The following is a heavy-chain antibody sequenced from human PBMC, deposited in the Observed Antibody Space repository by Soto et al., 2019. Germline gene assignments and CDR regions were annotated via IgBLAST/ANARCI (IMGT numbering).Heavy chain of an antibody. J-gene: IGHJ6*02. CDR3: ARDRGAYGMDV. CDR2: ISAYNGNT. CDR1: GYTFTSYG. Sequence: QVQLVQSGAEVKKPGASVKVSCKASGYTFTSYGISWVRQAPGQGLEWMGWISAYNGNTNSAQKLQGRVTMPPDTSTSTAYMELRSLRSDDTAVYYCARDRGAYGMDVWGQGTTVTVSS. V-gene: IGHV1-18*01. D-gene: IGHD3-10*01.